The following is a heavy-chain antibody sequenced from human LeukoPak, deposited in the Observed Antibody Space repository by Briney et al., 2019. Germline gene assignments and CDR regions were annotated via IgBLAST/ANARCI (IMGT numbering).Heavy chain of an antibody. D-gene: IGHD5-12*01. CDR2: ISAYNGNT. J-gene: IGHJ4*02. V-gene: IGHV1-18*01. CDR3: ARVDRGYSGYDVKFDY. CDR1: GYTFTSYG. Sequence: ASVKVSCKASGYTFTSYGISWVRQAPGQGLEWMGWISAYNGNTNYAQKLQGRVTMTTDTSTSTAYMELRSLRSDDTAVYYCARVDRGYSGYDVKFDYWGQGTLVTVSS.